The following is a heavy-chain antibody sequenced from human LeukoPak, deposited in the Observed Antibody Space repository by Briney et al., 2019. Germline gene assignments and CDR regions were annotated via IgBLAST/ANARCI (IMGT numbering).Heavy chain of an antibody. J-gene: IGHJ4*02. V-gene: IGHV3-30*03. CDR1: EFTFSTYG. D-gene: IGHD6-19*01. Sequence: GGSLRLSCAASEFTFSTYGMHWVRQAPGKGLEWVAVISYDGSYKFYADSVKGRFTISRDNSKSTLYLQMNRLRGEDTAVYYCARDFSSGWIDYWGQGTLVTVSS. CDR3: ARDFSSGWIDY. CDR2: ISYDGSYK.